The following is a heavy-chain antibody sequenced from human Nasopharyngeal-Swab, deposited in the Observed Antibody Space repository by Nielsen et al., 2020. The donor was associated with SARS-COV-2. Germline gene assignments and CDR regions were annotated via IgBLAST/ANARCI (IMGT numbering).Heavy chain of an antibody. CDR2: ISSTSTDI. Sequence: WIRQPPGKGLEWVSSISSTSTDIYYADSVKGRFTISRDNAKNSLYLQMNSLRAEDTAVYYCARGRITMVRGVIMLVYWGQGTLVTVSS. CDR3: ARGRITMVRGVIMLVY. J-gene: IGHJ4*02. V-gene: IGHV3-21*01. D-gene: IGHD3-10*01.